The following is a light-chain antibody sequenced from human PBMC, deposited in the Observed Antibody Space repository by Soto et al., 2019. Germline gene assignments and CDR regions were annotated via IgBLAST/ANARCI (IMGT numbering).Light chain of an antibody. CDR2: DAS. CDR1: QGISSY. V-gene: IGKV1-8*01. J-gene: IGKJ5*01. Sequence: AIRMTQTQTSFSASTGDRVTITCRASQGISSYLAWYQQKPGKAPKALIYDASTLESGVPSRFSGGGSGTDFTLTISILQPEDFATYDCQQANIFPRTFGQGTRLEIK. CDR3: QQANIFPRT.